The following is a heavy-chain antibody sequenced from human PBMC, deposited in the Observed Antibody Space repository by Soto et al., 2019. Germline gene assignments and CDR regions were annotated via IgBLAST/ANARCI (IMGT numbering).Heavy chain of an antibody. CDR3: AREGWGSLLDH. CDR2: IRPDGSEA. CDR1: GFTFSTYW. Sequence: EVQLVESGGDLVQPGGSLRLSCAASGFTFSTYWMTWVRQLPGKGLEWVAHIRPDGSEAVYVDSVRGRFTISRDNDKNSWHLHMRSLRVEDTAVYYCAREGWGSLLDHWGLGTLVTVSS. V-gene: IGHV3-7*04. J-gene: IGHJ4*02. D-gene: IGHD7-27*01.